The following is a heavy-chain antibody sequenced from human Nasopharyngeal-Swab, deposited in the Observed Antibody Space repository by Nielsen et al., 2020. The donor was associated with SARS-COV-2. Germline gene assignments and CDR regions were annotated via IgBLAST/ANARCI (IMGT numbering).Heavy chain of an antibody. V-gene: IGHV3-23*01. CDR3: AKGVVATITGSDY. Sequence: GGSLRLSCAASAFTFSDYYMSWVRQAPGKGLEWVSAISGSGGSTYYADSVKDRFTISRDNSKNTLYLQMNTLRAEDTALYYCAKGVVATITGSDYWGQGTLVTVSS. J-gene: IGHJ4*02. CDR1: AFTFSDYY. D-gene: IGHD5-24*01. CDR2: ISGSGGST.